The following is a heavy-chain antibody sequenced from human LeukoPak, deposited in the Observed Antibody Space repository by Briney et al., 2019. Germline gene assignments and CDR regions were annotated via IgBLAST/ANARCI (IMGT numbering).Heavy chain of an antibody. D-gene: IGHD3-22*01. Sequence: VGSLRLSCAASGFTFSSYAMSWVRQAPGKGLEWVSAISGSGGSTYYADSVKGRFTISRDNSKNTLYLQMNSLRAEDTAVYYCAKGREVDYYDSSGYYYDYWGQGTLVTVSS. CDR3: AKGREVDYYDSSGYYYDY. V-gene: IGHV3-23*01. CDR1: GFTFSSYA. CDR2: ISGSGGST. J-gene: IGHJ4*02.